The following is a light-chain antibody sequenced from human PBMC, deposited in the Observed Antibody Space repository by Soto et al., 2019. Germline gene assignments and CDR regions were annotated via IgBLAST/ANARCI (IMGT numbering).Light chain of an antibody. CDR2: AAS. Sequence: DIQMTQSPSSLSASLGDRVTITCRASQSINKYLNWYQQRPGRAPKVLIYAASSLQSGVPSRFSGNGSGTDFTLTINSLQPEDFATDFCQHTYSPSNTFAQGNRLEI. V-gene: IGKV1-39*01. CDR1: QSINKY. CDR3: QHTYSPSNT. J-gene: IGKJ2*01.